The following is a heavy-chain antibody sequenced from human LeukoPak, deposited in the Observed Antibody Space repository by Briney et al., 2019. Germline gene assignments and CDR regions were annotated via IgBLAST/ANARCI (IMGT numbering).Heavy chain of an antibody. V-gene: IGHV3-66*01. CDR3: ARGTSSSYHYGMDV. D-gene: IGHD6-13*01. J-gene: IGHJ6*02. Sequence: GGSLRLSCAASGFTVSSNYMTWVRQAPGKGLEWVSLIYSGGSTYYADSVKGRFTISRDNSKNTLYLQMNSLRAEDTAVYYCARGTSSSYHYGMDVWGQGTTVTVSS. CDR1: GFTVSSNY. CDR2: IYSGGST.